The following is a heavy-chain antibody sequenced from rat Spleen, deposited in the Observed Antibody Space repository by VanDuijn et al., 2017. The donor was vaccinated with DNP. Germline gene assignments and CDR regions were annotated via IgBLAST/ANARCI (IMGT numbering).Heavy chain of an antibody. V-gene: IGHV5-22*01. CDR2: IRYDGGYT. J-gene: IGHJ3*01. CDR3: ATGTFAY. CDR1: GFTFSDYY. Sequence: EVQLVESGGDLVQPGRSLKLFCAASGFTFSDYYMAWFRQAPRKGLEWVAYIRYDGGYTKYGDSVKGRFTISRDNAKNTLYLQMNSLRSEDMATYYCATGTFAYWGQGTLVTVSS.